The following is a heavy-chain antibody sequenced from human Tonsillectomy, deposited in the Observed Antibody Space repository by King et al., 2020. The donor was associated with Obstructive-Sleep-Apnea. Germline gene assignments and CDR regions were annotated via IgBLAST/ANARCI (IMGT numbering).Heavy chain of an antibody. CDR2: INHSGST. J-gene: IGHJ4*02. CDR3: ARGGWGSSWPFDY. D-gene: IGHD6-13*01. V-gene: IGHV4-34*01. Sequence: VQLQQWGAGLLKPSETLSLTCAVYGGSFSGYYWSWIRQPPGKGLEWIGEINHSGSTNYTPSLKSRVTISLDTSKNQFSLELSSVTAADTAVYYCARGGWGSSWPFDYWGQGTLVTVSS. CDR1: GGSFSGYY.